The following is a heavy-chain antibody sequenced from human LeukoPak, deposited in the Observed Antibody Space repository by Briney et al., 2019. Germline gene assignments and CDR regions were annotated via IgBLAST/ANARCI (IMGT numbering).Heavy chain of an antibody. CDR1: GGSISSYY. J-gene: IGHJ4*02. CDR2: IYYGGST. Sequence: SETLSLTCTVSGGSISSYYWSWVRQPPGKGLEGIGHIYYGGSTNYHPSLKSRVTISVDTSKNQFSLKLSSVTAADTAVYYCARGIVVESNWGQGTLVTVSS. V-gene: IGHV4-59*01. D-gene: IGHD3-22*01. CDR3: ARGIVVESN.